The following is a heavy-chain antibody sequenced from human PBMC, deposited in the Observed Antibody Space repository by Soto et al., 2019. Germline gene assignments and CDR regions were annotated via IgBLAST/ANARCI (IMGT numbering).Heavy chain of an antibody. D-gene: IGHD2-15*01. V-gene: IGHV1-8*01. Sequence: QVQLVQSGAEVKKPGASVKVSCEASGYPFSAFDINWVRQAGGQGLAWMGWMNPDSGDTAFAQRFQDRITMTRSTSISTAYMELSRLTSDDTAVYFCVRQPGGVATPGDDYWGQGTLVTVSS. CDR2: MNPDSGDT. CDR1: GYPFSAFD. CDR3: VRQPGGVATPGDDY. J-gene: IGHJ4*02.